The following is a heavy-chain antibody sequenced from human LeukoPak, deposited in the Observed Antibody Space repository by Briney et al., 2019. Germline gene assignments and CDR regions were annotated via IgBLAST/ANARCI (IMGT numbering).Heavy chain of an antibody. CDR2: TYYRSKWYN. V-gene: IGHV6-1*01. CDR3: ARVDYYDSSGYYSGFFDY. CDR1: GDSVFSNTAA. Sequence: SQTLSLTCAISGDSVFSNTAAWNWIRQSPSRGLEWLGRTYYRSKWYNDYAVSVKSRITINPDTSKNQFSLQLNSVTPEDTAVYYCARVDYYDSSGYYSGFFDYWGQGTLVTVSS. J-gene: IGHJ4*02. D-gene: IGHD3-22*01.